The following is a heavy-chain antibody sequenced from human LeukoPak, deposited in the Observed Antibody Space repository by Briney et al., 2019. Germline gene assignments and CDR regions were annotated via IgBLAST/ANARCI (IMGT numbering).Heavy chain of an antibody. J-gene: IGHJ4*02. CDR2: ISYSGST. CDR1: GGSISSSSYY. CDR3: ARVRSLFNGYNYLYYFDY. D-gene: IGHD5-24*01. Sequence: SSETLSLTCTVSGGSISSSSYYWGWIRQPPGKGLEWIRDISYSGSTYYNPSLKSRVTISVDTSKNQFSLKLSSVTAADTAVYYCARVRSLFNGYNYLYYFDYWGQGTLVTVSS. V-gene: IGHV4-39*07.